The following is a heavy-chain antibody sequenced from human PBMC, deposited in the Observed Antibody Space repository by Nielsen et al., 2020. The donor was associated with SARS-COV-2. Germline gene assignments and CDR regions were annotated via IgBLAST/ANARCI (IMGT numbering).Heavy chain of an antibody. J-gene: IGHJ6*03. CDR1: GFSLSTSGVG. CDR2: IYWDDDK. D-gene: IGHD6-6*01. CDR3: ARIGGGSSSSFYYYYMDV. V-gene: IGHV2-5*02. Sequence: SGPTLVKPTQTLTLTCTFSGFSLSTSGVGVGWIRQPPGKALEWLALIYWDDDKRYSPSLKSRLTITKDTSKSQVVLTMTNMDPVDTATYYCARIGGGSSSSFYYYYMDVWGKGTTVTVSS.